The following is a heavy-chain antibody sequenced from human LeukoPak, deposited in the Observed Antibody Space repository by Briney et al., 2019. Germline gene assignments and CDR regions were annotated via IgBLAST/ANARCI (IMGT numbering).Heavy chain of an antibody. J-gene: IGHJ4*02. CDR1: GYTFAAHH. Sequence: GASVKVSCKASGYTFAAHHIHWVRQAPGQGLEWMGWILPDGRDTKYSQKFQDRMTLTTDTYTNTAYMELGRLIPDDTAVYYCSGRYGPGPVWGQGTLISASP. CDR3: SGRYGPGPV. V-gene: IGHV1-2*02. CDR2: ILPDGRDT. D-gene: IGHD3-10*01.